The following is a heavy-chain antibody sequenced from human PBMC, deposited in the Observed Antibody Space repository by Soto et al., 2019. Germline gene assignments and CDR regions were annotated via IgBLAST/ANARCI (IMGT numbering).Heavy chain of an antibody. Sequence: SETLSLTCAVSGGSFTSNNWWTWVRQPPGQGLEWIGEIYRTGSTNYNPSLKSRVTISLDKSENQFSLKVTSLTAADTAVYYCASGGPATSIDYWGQGTLVPVSS. CDR3: ASGGPATSIDY. V-gene: IGHV4-4*02. CDR2: IYRTGST. D-gene: IGHD3-3*02. J-gene: IGHJ4*02. CDR1: GGSFTSNNW.